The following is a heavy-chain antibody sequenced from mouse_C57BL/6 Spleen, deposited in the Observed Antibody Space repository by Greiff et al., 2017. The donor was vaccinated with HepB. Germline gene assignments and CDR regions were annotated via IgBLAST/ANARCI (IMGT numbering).Heavy chain of an antibody. J-gene: IGHJ2*01. CDR3: ARHYGRWDYFDY. Sequence: VQLQQPGAELVKPGASVKLSCKASGYTFTSYWMHWVKQRPGQGLEWIGMIHPNSGSTNYNEKFKSKATLTVDKSSSTAYMQLSSLTSEDSAVYYCARHYGRWDYFDYWGQGTTLTVSS. V-gene: IGHV1-64*01. CDR2: IHPNSGST. CDR1: GYTFTSYW. D-gene: IGHD1-1*01.